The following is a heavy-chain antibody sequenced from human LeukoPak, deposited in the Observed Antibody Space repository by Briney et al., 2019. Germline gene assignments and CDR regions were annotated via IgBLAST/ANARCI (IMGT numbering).Heavy chain of an antibody. CDR3: AKRASYYFDY. CDR1: GFTFSSYA. V-gene: IGHV3-23*01. CDR2: ISGSGGTT. D-gene: IGHD1-26*01. Sequence: PGGSLRLSCAGSGFTFSSYAMSWVRQAPGKGLEWVSAISGSGGTTYYADSLKGRFTISRDNSKNTLYLQMRSLRAEDTAVYYCAKRASYYFDYWGQGTLVTVSS. J-gene: IGHJ4*02.